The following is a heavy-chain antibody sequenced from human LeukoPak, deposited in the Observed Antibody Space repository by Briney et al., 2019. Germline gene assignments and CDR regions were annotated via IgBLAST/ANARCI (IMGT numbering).Heavy chain of an antibody. CDR3: ARGYYDSSRSLYVLQKTRSGEYYFDY. CDR1: GGSISSGGYS. CDR2: IYHSGST. D-gene: IGHD3-22*01. V-gene: IGHV4-30-2*01. J-gene: IGHJ4*02. Sequence: PSETLSLTCAVSGGSISSGGYSWSWIRRPPGKGLEWIGYIYHSGSTYYNPSLKSRVTISVDRSKNQFSLKLSSVTAADTAVYYCARGYYDSSRSLYVLQKTRSGEYYFDYWGQGTLVTVSS.